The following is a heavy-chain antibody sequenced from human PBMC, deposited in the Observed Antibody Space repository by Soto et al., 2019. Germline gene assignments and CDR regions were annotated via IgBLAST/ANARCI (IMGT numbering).Heavy chain of an antibody. D-gene: IGHD3-22*01. CDR3: ARSKYYYDSNTQDC. CDR2: ISAYNGNT. Sequence: ASVKVSCKASGYTFTSYGISWVRQAPGQGLEWMGWISAYNGNTNYAQKLQGRVTMTTDTSTSTAYMELRSLRSDDTAVYYCARSKYYYDSNTQDCWGQGTLVTVSS. V-gene: IGHV1-18*01. J-gene: IGHJ4*02. CDR1: GYTFTSYG.